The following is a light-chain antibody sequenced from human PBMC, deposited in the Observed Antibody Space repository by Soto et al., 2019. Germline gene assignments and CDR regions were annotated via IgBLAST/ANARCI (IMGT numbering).Light chain of an antibody. CDR1: SGHSSYA. V-gene: IGLV4-69*01. CDR2: LNSDGSH. J-gene: IGLJ3*02. CDR3: QTWGTGIWV. Sequence: QSVLTQSPSASASLGASVKLTCTLSSGHSSYAIAWHQQQPDKGPRYLMKLNSDGSHTKGDGIPHRFSGSSSGAERYLTISILQSEDEADYYCQTWGTGIWVFGGGTKLTVL.